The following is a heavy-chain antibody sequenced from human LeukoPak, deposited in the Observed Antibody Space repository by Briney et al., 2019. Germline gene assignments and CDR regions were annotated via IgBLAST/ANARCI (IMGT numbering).Heavy chain of an antibody. CDR1: GGTFSSYA. D-gene: IGHD4-23*01. V-gene: IGHV1-69*13. Sequence: SVKVSCKASGGTFSSYAISWVRQAPGQGLEWMGGIIPIFGTANYAQKFQGRVTITADESMSTAYMELSSLRSEDTAVYYCARVVYGGNSRHLDFDYWGQGTLVTVSS. CDR3: ARVVYGGNSRHLDFDY. J-gene: IGHJ4*02. CDR2: IIPIFGTA.